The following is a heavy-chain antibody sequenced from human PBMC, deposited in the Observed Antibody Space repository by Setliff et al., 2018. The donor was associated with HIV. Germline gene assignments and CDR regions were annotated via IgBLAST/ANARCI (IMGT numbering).Heavy chain of an antibody. CDR1: GGSISSSNW. J-gene: IGHJ3*02. D-gene: IGHD2-15*01. CDR3: AREVDKRQDSDAFDI. Sequence: SETLSLTCAVSGGSISSSNWWSWVRQPPGKGLEWIGEIYHSGSTNYNPSLKSRVTISLDRSKTQFSLKLSSVTAADTAVYYCAREVDKRQDSDAFDIWGPGTMVTVSS. V-gene: IGHV4-4*02. CDR2: IYHSGST.